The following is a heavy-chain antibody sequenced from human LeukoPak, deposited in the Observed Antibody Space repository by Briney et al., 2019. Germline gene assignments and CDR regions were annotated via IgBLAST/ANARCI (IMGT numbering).Heavy chain of an antibody. Sequence: GGSLRLSCAASGFSVSNNYMSWVRQAPGKGLEWVSLIYSGGDKRYAASVKGRFTISRENAKNSLYLQMNNLRAEDTAVYYCARQMTPHGNFDYWGQGTLVTVSS. V-gene: IGHV3-53*01. D-gene: IGHD1-26*01. J-gene: IGHJ4*02. CDR2: IYSGGDK. CDR1: GFSVSNNY. CDR3: ARQMTPHGNFDY.